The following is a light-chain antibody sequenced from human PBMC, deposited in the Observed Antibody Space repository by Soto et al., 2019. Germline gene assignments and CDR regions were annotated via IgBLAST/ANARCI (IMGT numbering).Light chain of an antibody. J-gene: IGLJ1*01. Sequence: QSALTQPASVSGSPGQSITISCTGTSSDVGGYKYVSWYQQYPGKAPKLMIYEVSNRPSGVSNRFSGSQSGNTASLTISGHQAEDEADYYCSSYTSRRTFVFGTGTKLTVL. CDR3: SSYTSRRTFV. CDR2: EVS. V-gene: IGLV2-14*01. CDR1: SSDVGGYKY.